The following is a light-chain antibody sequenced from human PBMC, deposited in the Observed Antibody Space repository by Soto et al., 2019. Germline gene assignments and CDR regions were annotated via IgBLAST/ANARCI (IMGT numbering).Light chain of an antibody. CDR1: QSVTRD. J-gene: IGKJ4*01. V-gene: IGKV3-11*01. Sequence: EIVLTQYPATLSLSPGERATLSCRASQSVTRDLAWYQQKLGQAPRLLIDDASNRATGIPARFSGSGSENDFTLTISSLETEAFAVYYCQQRRNWPLTFGGGTKVEIK. CDR3: QQRRNWPLT. CDR2: DAS.